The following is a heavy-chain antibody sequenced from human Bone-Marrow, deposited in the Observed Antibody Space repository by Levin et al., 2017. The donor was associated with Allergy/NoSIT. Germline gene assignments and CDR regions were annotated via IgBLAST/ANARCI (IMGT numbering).Heavy chain of an antibody. D-gene: IGHD3/OR15-3a*01. J-gene: IGHJ4*02. CDR3: ARDWTGSIDY. V-gene: IGHV3-74*01. CDR2: IKSDGIST. Sequence: GGSLRLSCAASGFTFSSSWMHWVRQPPGKGLVWVSLIKSDGISTTYADSVKGRFSISRDNAKNTLYLQMNSLTAEDTAVYYCARDWTGSIDYWGQGTLVTVSS. CDR1: GFTFSSSW.